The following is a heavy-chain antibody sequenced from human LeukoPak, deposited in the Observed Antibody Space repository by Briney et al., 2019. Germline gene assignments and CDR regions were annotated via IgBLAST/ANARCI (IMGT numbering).Heavy chain of an antibody. V-gene: IGHV4-34*01. D-gene: IGHD6-6*01. CDR2: INHSGST. CDR1: GGSFSGYY. Sequence: SETLSLTCAVYGGSFSGYYWSWICQPPGKGLEWIGEINHSGSTNYNPSLKSRVTISVDTSKNQFSLKLSSVTAADTAVYYCARALRGIAARLYPYWGQGTLVTVSS. J-gene: IGHJ4*02. CDR3: ARALRGIAARLYPY.